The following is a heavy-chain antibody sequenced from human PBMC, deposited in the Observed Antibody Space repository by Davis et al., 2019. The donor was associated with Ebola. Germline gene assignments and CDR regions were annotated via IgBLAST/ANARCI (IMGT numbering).Heavy chain of an antibody. CDR1: GGSISSYY. Sequence: PSETLSLTCTVSGGSISSYYWGWIRQPPGKGLEWIGSIYYSGSTYYNPSLKSRVTISVDTSKNQFSLKLSSVTAADTAVYYCARLLHDFWSVFDPWGQGTLVTVSS. CDR2: IYYSGST. D-gene: IGHD3-3*01. CDR3: ARLLHDFWSVFDP. J-gene: IGHJ5*02. V-gene: IGHV4-39*01.